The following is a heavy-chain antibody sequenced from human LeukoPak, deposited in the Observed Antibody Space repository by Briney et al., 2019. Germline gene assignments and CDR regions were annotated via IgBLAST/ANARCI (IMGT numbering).Heavy chain of an antibody. Sequence: GGSLRLSCAASGFTFSSYGMHWVRQAPGKGLEWVAVISYDGSNKYYADSVKGRFTISRDNSKNTLYLQLNSLRAEDTAVYYCVKQDGDWHWGQGTLVTVSS. CDR3: VKQDGDWH. J-gene: IGHJ4*02. CDR2: ISYDGSNK. V-gene: IGHV3-30*18. CDR1: GFTFSSYG. D-gene: IGHD4-17*01.